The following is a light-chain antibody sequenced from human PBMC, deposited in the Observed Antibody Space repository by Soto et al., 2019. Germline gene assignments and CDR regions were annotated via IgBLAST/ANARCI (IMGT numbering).Light chain of an antibody. Sequence: DIQMTQSPSTLSASVGDGVTITCRASQNISVWLAWYQQRPGKAPKFLIYDASNLETGVSSRFSGSGSGTEFTLTIRSLQPDDFATYYCQQYASSAPTFGQGTKREIK. CDR2: DAS. V-gene: IGKV1-5*01. CDR3: QQYASSAPT. J-gene: IGKJ2*01. CDR1: QNISVW.